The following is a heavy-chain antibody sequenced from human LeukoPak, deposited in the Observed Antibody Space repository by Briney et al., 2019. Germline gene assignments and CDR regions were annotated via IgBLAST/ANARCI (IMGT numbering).Heavy chain of an antibody. J-gene: IGHJ4*02. Sequence: GGSLRLSCAASGFTFSNAWMSWVRQAPGKGLEWVGRIKSKTDGGTKDYAAAVKGRFTISRDDSKNTLYLQMNSLKTEDTAVYYCTTAHLGEDYYDSSGYWGSEYWGQGTLVTVSS. D-gene: IGHD3-22*01. CDR3: TTAHLGEDYYDSSGYWGSEY. CDR1: GFTFSNAW. V-gene: IGHV3-15*01. CDR2: IKSKTDGGTK.